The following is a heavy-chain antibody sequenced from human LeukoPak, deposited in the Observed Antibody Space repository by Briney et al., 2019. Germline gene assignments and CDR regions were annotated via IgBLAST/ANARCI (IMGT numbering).Heavy chain of an antibody. CDR2: INHSGST. V-gene: IGHV4-34*01. J-gene: IGHJ6*03. CDR3: ARQTYYYYYMDV. CDR1: GGSFSGYY. Sequence: SETLSLTCAVYGGSFSGYYWSWIRQPPGKGLEWIGEINHSGSTNYNPSLKSRVTISVDTSKNQFSLKLSSVTAADTAVYYCARQTYYYYYMDVWGKGTKVTISS.